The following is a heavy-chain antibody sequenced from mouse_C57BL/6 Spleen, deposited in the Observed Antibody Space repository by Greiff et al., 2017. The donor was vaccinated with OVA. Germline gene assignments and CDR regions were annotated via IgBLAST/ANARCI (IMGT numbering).Heavy chain of an antibody. V-gene: IGHV1-15*01. CDR3: TRGDYDAWFAY. CDR2: IDPATGGT. J-gene: IGHJ3*01. CDR1: GYTFTDYE. D-gene: IGHD2-4*01. Sequence: QVQLKESGAELVRPGASVTLSCKASGYTFTDYEMHWVKQTPVHGLEWIGAIDPATGGTAYNQKFKGKAILTADKSSSTAYMELRSLTSEDSAVYYCTRGDYDAWFAYWGQGTLVTVSA.